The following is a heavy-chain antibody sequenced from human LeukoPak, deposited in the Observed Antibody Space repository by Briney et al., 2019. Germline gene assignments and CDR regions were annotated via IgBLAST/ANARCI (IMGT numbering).Heavy chain of an antibody. Sequence: PGGSLRLSCAASGFTFSNYWMHWVRQAPGKGLVWVSRINSDGINTSYADSVKGRFTISRDNAKNTLNLQMNSLRAEDTALYYCAKGVVVAPDVTPFDYWGQGTLVTVSS. V-gene: IGHV3-74*01. CDR2: INSDGINT. J-gene: IGHJ4*02. CDR3: AKGVVVAPDVTPFDY. D-gene: IGHD2-2*01. CDR1: GFTFSNYW.